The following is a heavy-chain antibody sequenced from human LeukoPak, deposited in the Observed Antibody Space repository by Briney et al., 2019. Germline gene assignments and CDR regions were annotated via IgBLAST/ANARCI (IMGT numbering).Heavy chain of an antibody. CDR1: GGSISSGGYY. CDR3: AGNDYVWGSYRYVRY. V-gene: IGHV4-61*08. Sequence: SETLSLTCTVSGGSISSGGYYWSWIRQHPGKGLEWIGYIYYSGSTNYNPSLKSRVTISVDTSKNQFSLKLSSVTAADTAVYYCAGNDYVWGSYRYVRYWGQGTLVTVSS. J-gene: IGHJ4*02. D-gene: IGHD3-16*02. CDR2: IYYSGST.